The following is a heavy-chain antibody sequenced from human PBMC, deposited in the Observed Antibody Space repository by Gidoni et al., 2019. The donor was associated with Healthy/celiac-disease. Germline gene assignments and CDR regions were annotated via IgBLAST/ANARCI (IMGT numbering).Heavy chain of an antibody. CDR3: ARPRTLYYYDSSGSPDAFDI. D-gene: IGHD3-22*01. CDR1: GGPFSSYA. Sequence: QVQLVQSGAEVKKPGSSVKVSCKASGGPFSSYAISWVRQAPGQGLEWMGGIIPIFGTANYAQKFQGRVTITADESTSTAYMELSSLRSEDTAVYYCARPRTLYYYDSSGSPDAFDIWGQGTMVTVSS. V-gene: IGHV1-69*01. CDR2: IIPIFGTA. J-gene: IGHJ3*02.